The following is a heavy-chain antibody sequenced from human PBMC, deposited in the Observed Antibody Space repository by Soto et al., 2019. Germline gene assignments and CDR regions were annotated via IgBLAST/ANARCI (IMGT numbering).Heavy chain of an antibody. D-gene: IGHD7-27*01. CDR2: ISGSGGST. V-gene: IGHV3-23*01. J-gene: IGHJ4*02. CDR3: AKEVSLGSTVDLGY. Sequence: GGSLRLSCAASGFTFTIFAMSWVRQSPGKGLEWVSTISGSGGSTYYADAVKGRFTISRDNSMGTLYLQMKSLRVEDTAIYYCAKEVSLGSTVDLGYWGQGTMVTASS. CDR1: GFTFTIFA.